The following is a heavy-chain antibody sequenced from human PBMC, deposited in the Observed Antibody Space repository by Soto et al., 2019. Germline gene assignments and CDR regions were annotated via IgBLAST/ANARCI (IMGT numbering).Heavy chain of an antibody. Sequence: ASVKVSCKASGYTFTSYYMHWVRQAPGQGLEWMGIINPSGGSTSYAQKFQGRVTMTKDTSTSTVYMELSSLRSEDTAVYYCARADSGGGGLDAFDIWGQGTMVTVSS. CDR2: INPSGGST. D-gene: IGHD5-12*01. CDR1: GYTFTSYY. V-gene: IGHV1-46*03. J-gene: IGHJ3*02. CDR3: ARADSGGGGLDAFDI.